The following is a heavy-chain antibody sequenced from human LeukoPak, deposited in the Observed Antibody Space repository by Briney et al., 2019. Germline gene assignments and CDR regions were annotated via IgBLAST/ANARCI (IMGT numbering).Heavy chain of an antibody. J-gene: IGHJ4*02. V-gene: IGHV3-21*01. CDR3: AKPNLKYYDILSGGYFDY. CDR2: ISSSSYI. D-gene: IGHD3-9*01. CDR1: GFTFSSYS. Sequence: GGSLRLSCAASGFTFSSYSMNWVRQAPGKGLEWVSSISSSSYIYYADSVKGRFTISRDNAKNSLYLQMNSLRAEDTAVYYCAKPNLKYYDILSGGYFDYWGQGTLVTVSS.